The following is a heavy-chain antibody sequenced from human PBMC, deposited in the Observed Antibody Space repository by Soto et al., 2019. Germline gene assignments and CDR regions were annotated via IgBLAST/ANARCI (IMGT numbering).Heavy chain of an antibody. Sequence: SETLSLTCSVSGDSISRVDYYWTWIRQHPEKGLEWIGNIYFRGNTYYSPSLESRLTISVDTSKNQFSLKLTSVTAADTAVYYCAREGGSYDSGGYLIRGAFDIWGQGTMVTVSS. CDR2: IYFRGNT. J-gene: IGHJ3*02. D-gene: IGHD3-22*01. CDR1: GDSISRVDYY. V-gene: IGHV4-31*03. CDR3: AREGGSYDSGGYLIRGAFDI.